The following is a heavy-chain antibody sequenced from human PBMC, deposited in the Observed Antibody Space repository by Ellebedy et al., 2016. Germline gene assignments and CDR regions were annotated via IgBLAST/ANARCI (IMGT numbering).Heavy chain of an antibody. Sequence: SETLSLTCAVSHGSTGDFYWNWIRQPPGRGLEWIGFAHHAGGTSYNPSLKSRVTASVDTSKNQISLRLTSVTAADTAVYYCAKWNGAWNAFDVWGQGTMVTVSS. D-gene: IGHD1-1*01. CDR3: AKWNGAWNAFDV. J-gene: IGHJ3*01. CDR2: AHHAGGT. V-gene: IGHV4-59*01. CDR1: HGSTGDFY.